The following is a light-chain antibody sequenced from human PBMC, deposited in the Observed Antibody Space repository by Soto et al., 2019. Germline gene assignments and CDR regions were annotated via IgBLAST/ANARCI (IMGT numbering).Light chain of an antibody. CDR3: QQLNSYLIT. V-gene: IGKV1-9*01. J-gene: IGKJ5*01. CDR1: RGISSY. Sequence: DTQLTQSPSFLSASVGDRVNITCRASRGISSYLAWYQQKPGKDPKLLIYAASTWHTGVPSRFSGSGSGTEVTLTISSLQPADFATYYCQQLNSYLITFGQGTRLEIK. CDR2: AAS.